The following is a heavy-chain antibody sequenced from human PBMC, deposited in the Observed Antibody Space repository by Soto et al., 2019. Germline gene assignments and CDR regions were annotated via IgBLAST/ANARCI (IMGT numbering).Heavy chain of an antibody. CDR2: IDPSDSQT. CDR1: GYSFAGYW. V-gene: IGHV5-10-1*01. D-gene: IGHD5-12*01. J-gene: IGHJ4*02. Sequence: ESLKISCKGSGYSFAGYWITWVRQKPGKGLEWMGRIDPSDSQTYYSPSFRGHVTISATKSITTVFLQWSSLRASDTAMYYCARDFRRDGYNRFDYWGQGTLVTVSS. CDR3: ARDFRRDGYNRFDY.